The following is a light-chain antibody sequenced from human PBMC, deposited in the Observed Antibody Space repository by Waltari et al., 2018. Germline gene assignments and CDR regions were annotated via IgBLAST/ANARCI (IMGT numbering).Light chain of an antibody. V-gene: IGLV2-14*01. Sequence: QSALTQPASVSGPPGQPITIPCTGTSRTVGGFNFVPWYQQYPGKAPKLMIYEVSNRPSGVSDRFSGSKSGNTASLTISELQAEDEADYYCSSYTSSSTLVFGGGTKLTVL. CDR3: SSYTSSSTLV. J-gene: IGLJ3*02. CDR2: EVS. CDR1: SRTVGGFNF.